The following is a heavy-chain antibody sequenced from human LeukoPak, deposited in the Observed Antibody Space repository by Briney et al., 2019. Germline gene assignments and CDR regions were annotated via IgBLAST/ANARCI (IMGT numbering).Heavy chain of an antibody. J-gene: IGHJ4*02. V-gene: IGHV3-21*01. CDR2: ISSSSSYI. Sequence: TGGSLRLSCAASGFTFSSYSMNWVRQAPGKGLEWVSSISSSSSYIYYADSVKGRFTISRDNAKTSLYLQMNSLRAEDTAVYYCARAPPDYGGYTNDYWGQGTLVTVSS. CDR3: ARAPPDYGGYTNDY. D-gene: IGHD4-23*01. CDR1: GFTFSSYS.